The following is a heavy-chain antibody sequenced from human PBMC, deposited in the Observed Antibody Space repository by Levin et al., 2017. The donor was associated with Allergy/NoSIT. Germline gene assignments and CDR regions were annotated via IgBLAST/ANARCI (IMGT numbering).Heavy chain of an antibody. Sequence: GGSLRLSCAASGFTFSSCSMNWVRQAPGKGLEWVSSISSSGAYIYYADSVKSRFTISRDNAKNSLYLQMNSLRAEDTAVYYCARDLSLDYYDTSGHSFDFWGQGTLVIVSS. V-gene: IGHV3-21*01. CDR1: GFTFSSCS. J-gene: IGHJ4*02. D-gene: IGHD3-22*01. CDR3: ARDLSLDYYDTSGHSFDF. CDR2: ISSSGAYI.